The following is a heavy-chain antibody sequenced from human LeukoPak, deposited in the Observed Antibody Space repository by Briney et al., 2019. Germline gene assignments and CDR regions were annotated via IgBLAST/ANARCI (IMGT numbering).Heavy chain of an antibody. J-gene: IGHJ4*02. V-gene: IGHV3-21*01. CDR1: GFTFSSYS. D-gene: IGHD6-13*01. CDR2: ISSSSSYI. CDR3: ARIPNIAAAATSFDH. Sequence: GGSLRLSCAASGFTFSSYSMNWVRQAPGKGLERVSSISSSSSYIYYADSVKGRFTISRDNAKNSLYLQMNSLRAEDTAVYYCARIPNIAAAATSFDHWGQGTLVTVSS.